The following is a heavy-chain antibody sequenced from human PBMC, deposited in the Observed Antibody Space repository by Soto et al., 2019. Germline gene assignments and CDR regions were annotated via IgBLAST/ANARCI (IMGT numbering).Heavy chain of an antibody. CDR3: ARPEVGQQLGSWAFDI. V-gene: IGHV5-51*01. J-gene: IGHJ3*02. CDR1: GYSFTSYW. D-gene: IGHD6-13*01. Sequence: ESLKISCKGSGYSFTSYWIGWVRQMPGNGLEWMGIIYPGDSDTRYSPSFQGQVTISADKSISTAYLQWSSLKASDTAIYYCARPEVGQQLGSWAFDIWGQGTMVTVSS. CDR2: IYPGDSDT.